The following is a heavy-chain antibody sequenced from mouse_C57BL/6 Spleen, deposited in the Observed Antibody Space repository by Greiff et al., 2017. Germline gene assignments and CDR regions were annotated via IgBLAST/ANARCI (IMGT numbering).Heavy chain of an antibody. CDR1: GYTFTDYE. J-gene: IGHJ2*01. CDR2: IDPETGGT. CDR3: TRDRGDYFDY. V-gene: IGHV1-15*01. Sequence: QVQLQQSGAELVRPGASVTLSCKASGYTFTDYEMHWVKQTPVHGLEWIGAIDPETGGTAYNQKFKGKATLTEDKSSSTAYMELRSLTSEDSAVYYCTRDRGDYFDYWGQGTTLTVSS. D-gene: IGHD3-2*01.